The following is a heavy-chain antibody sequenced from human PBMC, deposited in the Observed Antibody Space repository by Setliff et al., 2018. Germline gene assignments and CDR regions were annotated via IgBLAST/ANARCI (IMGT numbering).Heavy chain of an antibody. CDR3: ARDLVGYCSGGSCYDWDY. Sequence: GASVKVSCKASGYTFTSYGISWVRQAPGQGLEWMGWISAYNGNTNYAQKLQGRVTMTTDTSTSTAYMELRSLRSDDTAVHYCARDLVGYCSGGSCYDWDYWGQGTLVTVSS. CDR2: ISAYNGNT. CDR1: GYTFTSYG. J-gene: IGHJ4*02. D-gene: IGHD2-15*01. V-gene: IGHV1-18*01.